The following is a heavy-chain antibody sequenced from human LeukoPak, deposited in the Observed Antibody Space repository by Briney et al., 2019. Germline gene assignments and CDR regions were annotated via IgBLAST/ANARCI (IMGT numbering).Heavy chain of an antibody. CDR3: AKLWNYYDSSGYPAGY. CDR2: IRYDGSNK. Sequence: PGGSLRLSCAASGFTFSSYGMHWVRQAPGKGLEGVAFIRYDGSNKYYADYVKGRFTISRDNSKNTLYLQMNSLRAEDTAVYYCAKLWNYYDSSGYPAGYWGQGTLVTVSS. J-gene: IGHJ4*02. V-gene: IGHV3-30*02. CDR1: GFTFSSYG. D-gene: IGHD3-22*01.